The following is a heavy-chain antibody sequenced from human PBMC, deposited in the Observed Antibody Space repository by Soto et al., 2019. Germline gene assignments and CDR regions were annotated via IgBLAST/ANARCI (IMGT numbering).Heavy chain of an antibody. V-gene: IGHV3-48*01. CDR2: ISSSNSTI. Sequence: GGALRVSWAASGFTFSTYSINWVRQAPGKGLEWVSYISSSNSTIFYTDSVKGRFTVSRDNAKNSLYLQMKSLRAEDTAVYYCPRPTYYYDSSGPPAYWGKGSLVTVSS. J-gene: IGHJ4*02. CDR1: GFTFSTYS. D-gene: IGHD3-22*01. CDR3: PRPTYYYDSSGPPAY.